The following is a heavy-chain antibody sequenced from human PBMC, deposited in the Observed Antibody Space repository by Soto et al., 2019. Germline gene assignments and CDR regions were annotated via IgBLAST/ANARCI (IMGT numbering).Heavy chain of an antibody. V-gene: IGHV3-15*07. CDR1: GFTFSNAW. D-gene: IGHD3-10*01. Sequence: GGSLRLSCAASGFTFSNAWMNWVRQAPGKGLEWVGRIKSKTDGGTTDYAAPVKGRFTISRDDSKNTLYLQMNSLKTEDTAVYYCTTDLEKQFGELLSGANDYWGQGTLVTVSS. J-gene: IGHJ4*02. CDR2: IKSKTDGGTT. CDR3: TTDLEKQFGELLSGANDY.